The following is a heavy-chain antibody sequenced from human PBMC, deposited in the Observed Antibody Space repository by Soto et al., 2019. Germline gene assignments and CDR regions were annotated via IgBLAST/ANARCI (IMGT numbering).Heavy chain of an antibody. Sequence: SETLSLTCTVSGGSITGGSISSYYWGWMRQPPGKGLEWIASFFIGGNTYYNPSLKSRVTISVDTSNNQFSLTLTSVTAADTAVYFCARTGKFYYYDTTGLPFDPWGPGILVTVS. J-gene: IGHJ5*02. D-gene: IGHD3-22*01. CDR1: GGSITGGSISSYY. V-gene: IGHV4-39*07. CDR3: ARTGKFYYYDTTGLPFDP. CDR2: FFIGGNT.